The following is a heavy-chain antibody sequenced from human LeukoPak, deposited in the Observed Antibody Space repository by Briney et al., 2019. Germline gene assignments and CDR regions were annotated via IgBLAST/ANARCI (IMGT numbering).Heavy chain of an antibody. V-gene: IGHV3-23*01. CDR1: GFTFNNYA. Sequence: GGSLRLSCAASGFTFNNYAMTWVRQAPGKGLEWVSLISSNGRTPHYEGSVKGRFTISRDNSKNTVYLQMNSLRADDTALYYCAKDLYYFDGDYWGQGTQVTVSS. D-gene: IGHD3-22*01. CDR3: AKDLYYFDGDY. CDR2: ISSNGRTP. J-gene: IGHJ4*02.